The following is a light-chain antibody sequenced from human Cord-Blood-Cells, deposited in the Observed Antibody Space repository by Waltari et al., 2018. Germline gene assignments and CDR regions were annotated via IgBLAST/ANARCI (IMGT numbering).Light chain of an antibody. J-gene: IGKJ3*01. CDR3: QQYGSSPPFT. CDR2: GAS. V-gene: IGKV3-20*01. CDR1: QSVSSSY. Sequence: EIVLTQSPGTLHLSPGERATLSCRASQSVSSSYLAWYQQKPGLAPRLLIYGASSRATGIPDRFSGSGSGTDFTLTISRLEPEDFAVYYCQQYGSSPPFTFGPGTKVDIK.